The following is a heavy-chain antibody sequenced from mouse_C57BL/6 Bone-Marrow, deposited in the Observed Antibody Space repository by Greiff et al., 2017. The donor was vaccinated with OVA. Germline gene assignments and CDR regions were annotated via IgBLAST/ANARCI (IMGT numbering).Heavy chain of an antibody. Sequence: VKLVESGAELARPGASVKLSCKASGYTFTSYGISWVKQRTGQGLEWIGEIYPRSGNTYYNEKFKGKATLTADKSSSTAYMELRSLTSEDSAVYFCARRGSPLDYWGQGTTLTVSS. J-gene: IGHJ2*01. V-gene: IGHV1-81*01. CDR1: GYTFTSYG. CDR2: IYPRSGNT. D-gene: IGHD1-1*02. CDR3: ARRGSPLDY.